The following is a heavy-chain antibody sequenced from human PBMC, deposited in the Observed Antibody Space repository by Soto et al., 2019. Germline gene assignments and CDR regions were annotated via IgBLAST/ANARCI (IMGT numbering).Heavy chain of an antibody. J-gene: IGHJ4*02. CDR1: GGSMRSYD. CDR2: IYYSGST. V-gene: IGHV4-59*01. Sequence: SGTLSLACAVCGGSMRSYDWSWIRQPPGKGLEWIGYIYYSGSTNYNPSLKSRVTISVDTSKNQFSLKLSSVTAADTAVYYCARWRIGDGSGSHVDYWGQGTLVTVSS. CDR3: ARWRIGDGSGSHVDY. D-gene: IGHD3-10*01.